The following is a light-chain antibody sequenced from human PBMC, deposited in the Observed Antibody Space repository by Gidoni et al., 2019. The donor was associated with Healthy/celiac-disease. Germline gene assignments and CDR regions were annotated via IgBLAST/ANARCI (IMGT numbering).Light chain of an antibody. CDR1: QSISNY. CDR3: QQSYSTPVT. V-gene: IGKV1-39*01. CDR2: AAS. J-gene: IGKJ1*01. Sequence: PSSLSASVGDRVTITCRASQSISNYLDWYQQKPGKAPKLLIYAASSLQSGVPSRFSGSGSGTDFTLTISSLQPEDVATYYCQQSYSTPVTFGQGTKVEIK.